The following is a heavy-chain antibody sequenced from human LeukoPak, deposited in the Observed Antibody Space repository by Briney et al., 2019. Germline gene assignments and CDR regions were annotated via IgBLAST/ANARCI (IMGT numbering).Heavy chain of an antibody. CDR1: GYTFTGHY. D-gene: IGHD3-10*01. J-gene: IGHJ4*02. V-gene: IGHV1-2*06. Sequence: ASVKVSCKASGYTFTGHYMHWVRQAPGQGLEWMGRINPNSGGTNYAQKFQGRVTMTRDTSISTAYMELSRLRSDDTAVYYCATDSSSGSYYQDYYFDYWGQGTLVTVSS. CDR3: ATDSSSGSYYQDYYFDY. CDR2: INPNSGGT.